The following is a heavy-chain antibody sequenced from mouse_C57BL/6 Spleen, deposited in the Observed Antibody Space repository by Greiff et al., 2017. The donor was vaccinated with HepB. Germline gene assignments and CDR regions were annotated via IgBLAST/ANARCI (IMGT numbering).Heavy chain of an antibody. V-gene: IGHV5-6*01. CDR1: GFTFSSYG. Sequence: EVQGVESGGDLVKPGGSLKLSCAASGFTFSSYGMSWVRQTPDKRLEWVATISSGGSYTYYPDSVKGRFTISRDNAKNTLYLQMGSLTSEDTAMYYCARQDYYGSSLYAMDYWGQGTSVTVSS. J-gene: IGHJ4*01. CDR3: ARQDYYGSSLYAMDY. D-gene: IGHD1-1*01. CDR2: ISSGGSYT.